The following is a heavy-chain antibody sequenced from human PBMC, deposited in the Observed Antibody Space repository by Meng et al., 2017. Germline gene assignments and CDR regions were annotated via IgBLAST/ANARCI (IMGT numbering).Heavy chain of an antibody. CDR2: IYYSGST. V-gene: IGHV4-39*07. J-gene: IGHJ4*02. CDR1: GGTISRSSDY. D-gene: IGHD4-17*01. Sequence: QLLESGPGRGQPSGTLLPPGPCSGGTISRSSDYWGWIRQPPGKGLEWIGSIYYSGSTYYNPSLKSRVTISVDTSKNQFSLKLSSVTAADTAVYYCARVMMTTVPYANYWGQGTLVTVSS. CDR3: ARVMMTTVPYANY.